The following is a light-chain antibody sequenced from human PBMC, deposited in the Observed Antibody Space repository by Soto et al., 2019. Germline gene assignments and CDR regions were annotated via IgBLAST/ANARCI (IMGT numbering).Light chain of an antibody. CDR3: QQYVTSSPRT. CDR1: HTISSSY. CDR2: GIS. J-gene: IGKJ1*01. V-gene: IGKV3-20*01. Sequence: EIVLTQSPGTLSLSPGERATLSCRASHTISSSYLAWYQQKPGQAPRLLMYGISRRATGIPDSFSGSGSGKDFTLTITRLEPEDFAVYYCQQYVTSSPRTFGQGTKVEIK.